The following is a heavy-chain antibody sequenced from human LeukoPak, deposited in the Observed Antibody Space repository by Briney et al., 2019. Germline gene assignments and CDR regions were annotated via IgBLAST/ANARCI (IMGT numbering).Heavy chain of an antibody. CDR1: GFTFNSYW. D-gene: IGHD3-22*01. Sequence: GGSLRLSCAASGFTFNSYWMHWVRHATGKGLVWLSVINSDGSSTSYADSVKGRVTITRDNAKNTLSLQMNSLRAEDTAVYYCARVPYYFDSSGYYYWGQGTLDTVSS. CDR2: INSDGSST. CDR3: ARVPYYFDSSGYYY. J-gene: IGHJ4*02. V-gene: IGHV3-74*01.